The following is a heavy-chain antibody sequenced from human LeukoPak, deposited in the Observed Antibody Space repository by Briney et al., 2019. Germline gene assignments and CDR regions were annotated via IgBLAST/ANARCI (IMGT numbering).Heavy chain of an antibody. J-gene: IGHJ4*02. CDR1: GFTFSYYS. CDR3: ARDPPAGSLDY. D-gene: IGHD6-25*01. Sequence: PGGSLRLXCAASGFTFSYYSMNWARQAPGKGLEWISYISSSSDTIYYADSVKGRFTISRDNAKNSLYLQMSSLRAEDTAVYYCARDPPAGSLDYWGQGTLVTVSS. CDR2: ISSSSDTI. V-gene: IGHV3-48*01.